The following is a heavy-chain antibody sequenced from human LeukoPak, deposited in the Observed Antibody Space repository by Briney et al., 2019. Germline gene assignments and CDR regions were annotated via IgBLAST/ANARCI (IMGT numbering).Heavy chain of an antibody. CDR3: ARDRSGDYFDY. Sequence: GGSLRLSCAASGFTFSSYGMHWVRQAPGKGLEWVANIKQDGSEKYYVDSVKGRFTISRDNAKNSLYLQMNSLRAEDTAVYYCARDRSGDYFDYWGQGTLVTVSS. CDR1: GFTFSSYG. D-gene: IGHD4-17*01. J-gene: IGHJ4*02. CDR2: IKQDGSEK. V-gene: IGHV3-7*01.